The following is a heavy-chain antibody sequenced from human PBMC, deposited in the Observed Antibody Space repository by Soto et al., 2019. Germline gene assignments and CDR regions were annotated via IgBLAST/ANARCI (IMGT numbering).Heavy chain of an antibody. CDR3: ARQTGSSGRYPYYFDY. CDR2: INAGNGNT. J-gene: IGHJ4*02. V-gene: IGHV1-3*01. Sequence: ASVKVSCKASGYTFTSYAMHWVRQAPGQRLEWMGWINAGNGNTKYSQKFQARVTITRDTSASTAYMELSSLRSEDTAVYYCARQTGSSGRYPYYFDYWGQGTLVTVSS. D-gene: IGHD6-19*01. CDR1: GYTFTSYA.